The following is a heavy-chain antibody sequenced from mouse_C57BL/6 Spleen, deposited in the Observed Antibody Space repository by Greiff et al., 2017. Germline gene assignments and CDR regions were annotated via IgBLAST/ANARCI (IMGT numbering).Heavy chain of an antibody. CDR3: ARRDSYDGEFAY. V-gene: IGHV1-55*01. J-gene: IGHJ3*01. CDR1: GYTFTSYW. D-gene: IGHD2-12*01. CDR2: IYPGSGST. Sequence: QVQLKQPGAELVKPGASVKMSCKASGYTFTSYWITWVKQRPGQGLEWIGDIYPGSGSTNYNEKFKSKATLTVDTSSSTAYMQLSSLTSEDSAVYYCARRDSYDGEFAYWGQGTLVTVSA.